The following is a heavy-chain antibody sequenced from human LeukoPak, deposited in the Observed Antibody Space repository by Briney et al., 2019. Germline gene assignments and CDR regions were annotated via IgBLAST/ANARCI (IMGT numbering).Heavy chain of an antibody. Sequence: SETLSLTCTVSGGSISSYYWSWIQQPAGKGLEWIGRIYTSGSTNYNPSLKSRVTMSVDTSKNQFSLKLSSVTAADTAVYYCAREMRCSSTSCYLFDYWGQGTLVTVSS. CDR1: GGSISSYY. V-gene: IGHV4-4*07. J-gene: IGHJ4*02. CDR3: AREMRCSSTSCYLFDY. D-gene: IGHD2-2*01. CDR2: IYTSGST.